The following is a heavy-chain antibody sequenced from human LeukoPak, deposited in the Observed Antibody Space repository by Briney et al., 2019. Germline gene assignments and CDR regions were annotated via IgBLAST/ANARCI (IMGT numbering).Heavy chain of an antibody. CDR2: INHSGST. CDR1: GGSFSGYY. V-gene: IGHV4-34*01. J-gene: IGHJ5*02. CDR3: ASHLGGGSCYCEPKEGWFDP. D-gene: IGHD2-15*01. Sequence: SETLSLTCAVYGGSFSGYYWSWIRQPPGKGLEWIGEINHSGSTNYNPSLKSRVTISVDTSKNQFSLKLSSVTAADTAVYYCASHLGGGSCYCEPKEGWFDPWGQGTLVTVSS.